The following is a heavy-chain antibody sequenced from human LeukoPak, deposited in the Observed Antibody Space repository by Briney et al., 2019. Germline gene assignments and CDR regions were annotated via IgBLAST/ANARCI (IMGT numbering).Heavy chain of an antibody. Sequence: GASVKVSCKASGYTFTDYYMHWVRQAPGQGLEWMGWINPNSGGTNYAQKFQGRVTMTRDTSISTAYMELSRLRSDDTAVYYCARVAIYGDHYYYYMDVWGKGTTVTVSS. CDR2: INPNSGGT. D-gene: IGHD4-17*01. CDR3: ARVAIYGDHYYYYMDV. V-gene: IGHV1-2*02. J-gene: IGHJ6*03. CDR1: GYTFTDYY.